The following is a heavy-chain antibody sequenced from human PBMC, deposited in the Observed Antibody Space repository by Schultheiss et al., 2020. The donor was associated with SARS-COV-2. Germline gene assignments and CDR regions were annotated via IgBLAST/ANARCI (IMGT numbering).Heavy chain of an antibody. J-gene: IGHJ4*02. V-gene: IGHV1-46*01. Sequence: ASVKVSCKASGYTFTSYGLSWVRQAPGQGLEWMGIINPSGGSTSYAQKFQGRVTMTRDTSTSTVYMELSRLRSDDTAVYYCARGIGSSWSYDPLNFDYWGQGTLVTVSS. CDR1: GYTFTSYG. CDR2: INPSGGST. CDR3: ARGIGSSWSYDPLNFDY. D-gene: IGHD6-13*01.